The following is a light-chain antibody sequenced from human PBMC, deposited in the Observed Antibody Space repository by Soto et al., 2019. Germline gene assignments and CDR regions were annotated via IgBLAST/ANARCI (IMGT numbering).Light chain of an antibody. V-gene: IGKV3-20*01. Sequence: EIVLTQSPDTLSLSPGQRATLSCRASQSVRSDYFAWYQQKPGQAPRVIIFGVSTRATGVPDRFSGSGSGTEFTLTISRLEPEDFELYYCQQYGNSPLTFGGGTKVEI. CDR3: QQYGNSPLT. J-gene: IGKJ4*01. CDR2: GVS. CDR1: QSVRSDY.